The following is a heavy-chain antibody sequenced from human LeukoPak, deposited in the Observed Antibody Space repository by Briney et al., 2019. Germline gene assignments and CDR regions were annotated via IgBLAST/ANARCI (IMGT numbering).Heavy chain of an antibody. J-gene: IGHJ1*01. CDR1: GFTFSSYG. CDR2: ISYDGSNK. D-gene: IGHD1-7*01. CDR3: AKDIVVTGTILSEYFQH. Sequence: GGSLRLSCAASGFTFSSYGMHWVRQAPGKGLEWVAVISYDGSNKYYADSVKGRFTISRDNSKNTLYLQMNSLRAEDTAVYYCAKDIVVTGTILSEYFQHWGQGTLVTVSS. V-gene: IGHV3-30*18.